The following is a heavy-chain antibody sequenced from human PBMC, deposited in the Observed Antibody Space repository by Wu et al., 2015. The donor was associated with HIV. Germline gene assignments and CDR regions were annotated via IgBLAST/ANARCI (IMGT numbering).Heavy chain of an antibody. CDR1: GYYFSGYY. CDR3: ARGHYYDTSSSPLY. J-gene: IGHJ4*02. Sequence: QVQLEQSGAEVKKPGAAVKVSCKASGYYFSGYYIHWVRQAPGQGLEWMGWISGNNGNIKYGQEFQGRVTMTIDTSTDTAYMELRSLRSDDTATYYCARGHYYDTSSSPLYWGQGTPVIVSS. CDR2: ISGNNGNI. D-gene: IGHD3-16*01. V-gene: IGHV1-2*02.